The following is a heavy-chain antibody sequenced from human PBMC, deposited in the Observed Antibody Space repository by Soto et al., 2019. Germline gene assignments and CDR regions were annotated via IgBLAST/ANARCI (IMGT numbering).Heavy chain of an antibody. CDR3: ARDKWDSSGYFDY. Sequence: XGSLRLSCAASGVTVSSNYMSWVRQAPGKGLEWVSVIYSGGSTYYADSVKGRFTISRDNSKNTLYLQMNSLRAEDTAVYYCARDKWDSSGYFDYWGQGTLVTVSS. J-gene: IGHJ4*02. D-gene: IGHD3-22*01. CDR2: IYSGGST. V-gene: IGHV3-53*01. CDR1: GVTVSSNY.